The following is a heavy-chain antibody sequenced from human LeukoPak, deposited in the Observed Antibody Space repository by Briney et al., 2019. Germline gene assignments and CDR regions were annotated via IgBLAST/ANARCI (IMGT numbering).Heavy chain of an antibody. V-gene: IGHV1-58*01. CDR2: IVVGSGNT. Sequence: SVKVSCKASGFTFTTSAVQWVRQARGQRLEWIVRIVVGSGNTDHAQKFQGRLTITRDISTSTAYMELSSLTSDDTAVYYCAAVPNANAWYWDDAFDIWGQGTMVTVSS. CDR3: AAVPNANAWYWDDAFDI. D-gene: IGHD2-8*02. CDR1: GFTFTTSA. J-gene: IGHJ3*02.